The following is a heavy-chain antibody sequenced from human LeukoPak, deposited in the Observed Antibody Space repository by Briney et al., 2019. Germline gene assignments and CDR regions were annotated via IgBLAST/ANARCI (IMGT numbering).Heavy chain of an antibody. V-gene: IGHV1-69*04. Sequence: SVKVSCKASGGTFSSYTISWVRQAPGQGLEWMGRIIPILGVANYAQKFQGRVTITADKSTSTAYMELSSLRSEDTAVYYCARDYYYDSSGYFENWFDPWGQGTLVTVSS. D-gene: IGHD3-22*01. J-gene: IGHJ5*02. CDR3: ARDYYYDSSGYFENWFDP. CDR2: IIPILGVA. CDR1: GGTFSSYT.